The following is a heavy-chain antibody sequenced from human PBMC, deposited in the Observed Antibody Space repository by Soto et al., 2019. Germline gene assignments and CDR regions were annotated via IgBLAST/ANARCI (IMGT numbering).Heavy chain of an antibody. D-gene: IGHD6-19*01. V-gene: IGHV1-18*01. CDR3: ARPAKEKYSSGYYYYMDV. CDR1: GYTFTSYG. CDR2: ISAYNGNT. Sequence: ASVKVSCKASGYTFTSYGISWVRQAPGQGLEWMGWISAYNGNTNYAQKLQGRVTMTTDTSTSTAYMELRSLRSDDTAVYYCARPAKEKYSSGYYYYMDVWGKGTKVTVS. J-gene: IGHJ6*03.